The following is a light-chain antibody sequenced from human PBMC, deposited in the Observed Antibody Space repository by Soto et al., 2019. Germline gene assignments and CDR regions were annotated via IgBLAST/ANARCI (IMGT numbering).Light chain of an antibody. V-gene: IGLV2-14*03. CDR1: SSDVGGYNF. CDR3: TSYTSSITDV. CDR2: DVT. Sequence: QSALTQPASVSGSPGQSITISCTGTSSDVGGYNFVSWYQHHPGKAPKLIIYDVTNRPSGISNRFSGSKSGNTASLTISGLHAEDEADYYCTSYTSSITDVFGTGTKLTVL. J-gene: IGLJ1*01.